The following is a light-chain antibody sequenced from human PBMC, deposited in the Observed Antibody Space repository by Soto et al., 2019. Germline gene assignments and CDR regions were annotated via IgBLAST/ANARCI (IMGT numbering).Light chain of an antibody. J-gene: IGLJ2*01. Sequence: QSVLTQPPSVSGAPGQSVTISCTGSGSNIGAGYDVHWYQQLPGVAPKLLIFDTTNRPSGVPGRFSGSKSGASASLAITGLLPEDEADFFCQSFDTNLNAVVFGGGTKGPS. V-gene: IGLV1-40*01. CDR2: DTT. CDR1: GSNIGAGYD. CDR3: QSFDTNLNAVV.